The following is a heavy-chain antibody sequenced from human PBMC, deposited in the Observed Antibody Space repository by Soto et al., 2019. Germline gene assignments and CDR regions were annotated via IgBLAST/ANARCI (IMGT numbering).Heavy chain of an antibody. CDR3: EGIDYGGNSVGPNFDY. J-gene: IGHJ4*02. CDR1: GGTFSSYA. CDR2: IIPIFGTA. Sequence: SVKVSCKASGGTFSSYAISWVRQAPGQGLEWMGGIIPIFGTANYAQKFQGRVTITADESTSTAYMELSSLRSEDTAVYYCEGIDYGGNSVGPNFDYWGQGTLVTVSS. D-gene: IGHD4-17*01. V-gene: IGHV1-69*13.